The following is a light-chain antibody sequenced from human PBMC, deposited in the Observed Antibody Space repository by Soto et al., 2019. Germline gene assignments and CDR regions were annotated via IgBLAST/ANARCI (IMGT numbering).Light chain of an antibody. CDR3: QVWDMISDHWV. Sequence: SYELTQPPSVSVAPGKTATITCGGDNIGSKNVHWYQKKSGQAPALVIYYDSDRPSGIPERFSGSNSGNTATLTISTVEAGDEADYYCQVWDMISDHWVFGGGTKVTVL. CDR1: NIGSKN. J-gene: IGLJ3*02. V-gene: IGLV3-21*04. CDR2: YDS.